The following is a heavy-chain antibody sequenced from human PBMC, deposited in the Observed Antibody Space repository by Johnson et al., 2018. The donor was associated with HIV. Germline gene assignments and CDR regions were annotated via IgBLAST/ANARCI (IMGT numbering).Heavy chain of an antibody. V-gene: IGHV3-30*02. D-gene: IGHD6-13*01. CDR3: ARECSSTRWTYGFDI. J-gene: IGHJ3*02. Sequence: QVQLVESGGGVVQPGGSLRLSCAASGFTFSSYAMHWVRRAPGKGLEWVAFIRYDGSNKYYVDSLKGRFTISRDNAKNSLYLQMNSLGAEDTAVYYCARECSSTRWTYGFDIWGQGTMVTVSS. CDR1: GFTFSSYA. CDR2: IRYDGSNK.